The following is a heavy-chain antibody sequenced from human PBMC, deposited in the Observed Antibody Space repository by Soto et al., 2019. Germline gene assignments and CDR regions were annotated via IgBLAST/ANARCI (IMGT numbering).Heavy chain of an antibody. CDR1: VFTFSSYS. Sequence: PVGSLRLSCASSVFTFSSYSMNWVRHSPGKGLEWVSSISSSSSYIYYADSVKGRFTISRDNAKNSLYLQMNSLRAEDTAVYYCANYCSSNSCYINYWGQGTLVTVSS. D-gene: IGHD2-2*02. CDR3: ANYCSSNSCYINY. CDR2: ISSSSSYI. J-gene: IGHJ4*02. V-gene: IGHV3-21*01.